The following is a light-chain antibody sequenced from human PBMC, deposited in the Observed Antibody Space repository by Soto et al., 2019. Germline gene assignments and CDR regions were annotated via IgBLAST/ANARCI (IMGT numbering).Light chain of an antibody. Sequence: QMTQSRSSVASSVGDRVPLTCRASQGISNWLAWYQQKPGRAPKLLIYAASSLQSGVSSRFSGSGSGTDFTLTISSLQPDDFATYYCQQYNSYPWTFGQGTKVDIK. CDR3: QQYNSYPWT. V-gene: IGKV1D-16*01. CDR2: AAS. J-gene: IGKJ1*01. CDR1: QGISNW.